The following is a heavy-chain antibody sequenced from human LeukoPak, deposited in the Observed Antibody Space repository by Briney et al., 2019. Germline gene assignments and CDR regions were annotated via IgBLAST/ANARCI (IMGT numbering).Heavy chain of an antibody. Sequence: SETLSLTCTVSGGSISSYYWSWIRQHPGKGLEWIGYIYYSGSTNYNPSLKSRATISVDTSKNQFSLKLSSVTAADTAVYYCARAQPYDAFDIWGQGTMVTVSS. CDR3: ARAQPYDAFDI. CDR2: IYYSGST. CDR1: GGSISSYY. J-gene: IGHJ3*02. D-gene: IGHD2-2*01. V-gene: IGHV4-59*01.